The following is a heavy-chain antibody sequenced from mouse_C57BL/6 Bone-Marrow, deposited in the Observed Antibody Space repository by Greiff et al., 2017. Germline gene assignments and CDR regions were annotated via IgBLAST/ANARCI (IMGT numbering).Heavy chain of an antibody. J-gene: IGHJ4*01. CDR2: INPNNGGT. V-gene: IGHV1-18*01. D-gene: IGHD6-1*01. Sequence: EVQLQQSGPELVKPGASVKIPCKASGYTFTDYNMDWVKQSHGKSLEWIGDINPNNGGTIYNQKFKGKATLTVDKSSSTAYMELRSLTSEDTAVYYCARTPSPPYAMDYWGQGTSVTVSS. CDR1: GYTFTDYN. CDR3: ARTPSPPYAMDY.